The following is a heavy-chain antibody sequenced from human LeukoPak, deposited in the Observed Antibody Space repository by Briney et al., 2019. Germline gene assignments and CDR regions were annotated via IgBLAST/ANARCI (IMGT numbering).Heavy chain of an antibody. CDR2: IKSRADGETT. V-gene: IGHV3-15*01. J-gene: IGHJ6*03. D-gene: IGHD2-15*01. Sequence: GGSLRLSCAASGFIFSHAWRNWVRQAPGRGLEWVGRIKSRADGETTEYAAPVKGRFTISRDDSKNTLYLQMDSLRTEDTAEYYCTTCLNVGANCYYYYYMDVWGRGTTVTVSS. CDR3: TTCLNVGANCYYYYYMDV. CDR1: GFIFSHAW.